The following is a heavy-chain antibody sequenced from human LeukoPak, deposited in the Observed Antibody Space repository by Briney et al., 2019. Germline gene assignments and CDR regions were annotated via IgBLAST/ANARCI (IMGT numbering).Heavy chain of an antibody. J-gene: IGHJ4*02. Sequence: ASVKVSCKASRYTFTSYGISWVRQAPGQGLEWMGWISAYNGNTNYAQKLQGRVTMTTDTSTSTAYMELRSLRSDDTAVYYCAGVSTIVGATIFDYWGQGTLVTVSS. CDR3: AGVSTIVGATIFDY. CDR2: ISAYNGNT. V-gene: IGHV1-18*01. CDR1: RYTFTSYG. D-gene: IGHD1-26*01.